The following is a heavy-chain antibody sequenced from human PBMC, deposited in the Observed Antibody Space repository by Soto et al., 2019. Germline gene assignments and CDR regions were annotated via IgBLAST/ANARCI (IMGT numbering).Heavy chain of an antibody. J-gene: IGHJ4*02. CDR2: IKQDGNER. Sequence: ELQLVDSGRALVQPGESLRLSCAASGFTFSDYFMTWVRQAPGKGLEWVATIKQDGNERYYVDSVKGRFTISRDNAKNSLYLLMNALRAEDTAVYYCAIGHWLGCWGQGTLVTVSS. V-gene: IGHV3-7*01. CDR3: AIGHWLGC. D-gene: IGHD6-19*01. CDR1: GFTFSDYF.